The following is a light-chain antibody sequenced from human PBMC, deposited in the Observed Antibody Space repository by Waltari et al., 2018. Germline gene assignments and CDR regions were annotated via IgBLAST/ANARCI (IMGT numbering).Light chain of an antibody. J-gene: IGLJ2*01. CDR2: QDT. V-gene: IGLV3-1*01. CDR3: QAWDSNTVV. CDR1: KLGDKY. Sequence: SYELTQPPSVSVSPGQTATITCSGDKLGDKYACWYQQRPGQSHTLVIYQDTKRPSGIPERLSGSNTGNTATLTISGAQAMDEADYYCQAWDSNTVVFGGGTKLPVL.